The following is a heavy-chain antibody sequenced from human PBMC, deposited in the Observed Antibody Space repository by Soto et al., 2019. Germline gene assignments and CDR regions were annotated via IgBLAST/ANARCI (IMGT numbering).Heavy chain of an antibody. V-gene: IGHV3-73*01. CDR1: GFTFSGSA. J-gene: IGHJ5*02. CDR2: IRSKANSYAT. Sequence: GGSLRLSCAASGFTFSGSAMHWVRRASRKGLEWVGRIRSKANSYATAYAASVKGRFTISRDDSKNTAYLQMNSLKTEDTAVYYCTARYCSSTSCYLPWGQGTLVTVSS. CDR3: TARYCSSTSCYLP. D-gene: IGHD2-2*01.